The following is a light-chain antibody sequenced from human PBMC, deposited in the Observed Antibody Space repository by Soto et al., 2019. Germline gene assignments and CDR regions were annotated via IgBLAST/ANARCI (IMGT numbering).Light chain of an antibody. CDR3: SSYAGSNNLGV. CDR2: EVS. J-gene: IGLJ1*01. Sequence: QSVLTQPPSASGSPGQSVTISCTGTSSEIGGYNYVSWYQQHAGKAPKLMIYEVSKRPSGVPDRFSGSKSGNTASLTVSGLQAEEEADYYCSSYAGSNNLGVFGTGTKVTVL. V-gene: IGLV2-8*01. CDR1: SSEIGGYNY.